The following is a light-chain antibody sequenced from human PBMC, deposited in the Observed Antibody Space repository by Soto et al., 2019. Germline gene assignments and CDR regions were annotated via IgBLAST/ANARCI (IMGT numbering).Light chain of an antibody. CDR3: QHFGNSLWT. V-gene: IGKV3-20*01. J-gene: IGKJ1*01. CDR2: GAS. Sequence: EIVLTQSPGTLSLSPGERATLSCRASQSVASRNLAWYQQKSGQAPRLLIYGASSRAIHTPDRFSGSGSGTDFTLTISGLEPEDSAVYYCQHFGNSLWTFGQGTKVDI. CDR1: QSVASRN.